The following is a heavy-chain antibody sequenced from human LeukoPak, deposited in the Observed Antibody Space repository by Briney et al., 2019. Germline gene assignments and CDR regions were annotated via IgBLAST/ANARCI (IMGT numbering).Heavy chain of an antibody. D-gene: IGHD2-2*01. V-gene: IGHV4-39*07. CDR2: IYYSGST. J-gene: IGHJ5*02. CDR1: GGSISSSSYY. CDR3: ARAVPAARPRDHWFDP. Sequence: ASETLSLTCTVSGGSISSSSYYWGWIRQPPGKGLEWIGSIYYSGSTYYNPSLKSRVTISVDTSKNQFSLKLSSVTAADTAVYYCARAVPAARPRDHWFDPWGQGTLVTVSS.